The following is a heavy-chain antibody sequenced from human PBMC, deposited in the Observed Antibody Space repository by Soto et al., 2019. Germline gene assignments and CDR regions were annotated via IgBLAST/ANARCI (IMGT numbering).Heavy chain of an antibody. V-gene: IGHV4-59*01. J-gene: IGHJ5*02. CDR3: ARVVGYCSGGSCYSGRFDP. D-gene: IGHD2-15*01. CDR2: IYYSGST. CDR1: GGSISSYY. Sequence: PSETLSFTCTVSGGSISSYYWSWIRQPPGKGLEWIGYIYYSGSTNYSPSLKSRVTTSVDTSKNQFSLRLSSVTAADTAVYYCARVVGYCSGGSCYSGRFDPWGQGTLVTVSS.